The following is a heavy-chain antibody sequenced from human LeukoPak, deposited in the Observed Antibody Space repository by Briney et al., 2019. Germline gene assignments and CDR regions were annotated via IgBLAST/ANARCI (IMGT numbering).Heavy chain of an antibody. D-gene: IGHD3-10*01. CDR2: IVVGSGNT. CDR1: GFTFTSSA. V-gene: IGHV1-58*01. Sequence: SVKVSCKASGFTFTSSAVQWVRQARGQRLEWIGWIVVGSGNTNYAQKFQERVTITRDMSTSTAYMELSSLRSEDTAVYYCAATEGYGSGSYYAYYYGMDVWGKGTTDTVSS. CDR3: AATEGYGSGSYYAYYYGMDV. J-gene: IGHJ6*04.